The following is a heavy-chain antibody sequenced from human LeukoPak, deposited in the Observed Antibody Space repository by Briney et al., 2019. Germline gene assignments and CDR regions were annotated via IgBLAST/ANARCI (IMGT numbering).Heavy chain of an antibody. J-gene: IGHJ4*02. CDR2: INPSGGST. D-gene: IGHD5-12*01. V-gene: IGHV1-46*01. Sequence: GASVKVSCKASGYTFTSYYMHWVRQAPGQGLEWMGIINPSGGSTSYAQKFQGRVTMTRDTSTSTVYMELSSLRSEDTAVYYCEEVATITGSKYYFDYWGQGTLVTVSS. CDR3: EEVATITGSKYYFDY. CDR1: GYTFTSYY.